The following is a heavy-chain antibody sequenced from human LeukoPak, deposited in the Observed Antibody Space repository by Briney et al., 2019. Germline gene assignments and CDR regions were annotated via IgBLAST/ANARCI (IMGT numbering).Heavy chain of an antibody. Sequence: GGSLRLSCAASGFTFSSYAMHWVRQAPGKGLEWVAVISYDGSNKYYADSVKGRFTISRDNPKNTLYLQMNSLRAEDTAVYYCARSATILQNFQHWGQGTLVTVSS. V-gene: IGHV3-30-3*01. D-gene: IGHD3-9*01. CDR3: ARSATILQNFQH. CDR2: ISYDGSNK. CDR1: GFTFSSYA. J-gene: IGHJ1*01.